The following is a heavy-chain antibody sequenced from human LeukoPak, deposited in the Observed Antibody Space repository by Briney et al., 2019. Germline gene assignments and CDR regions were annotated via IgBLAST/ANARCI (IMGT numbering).Heavy chain of an antibody. CDR3: AKDFRAAAGTFDP. V-gene: IGHV3-21*01. D-gene: IGHD6-13*01. CDR2: ISSSSYI. Sequence: GGSLRLSCAASGFTFSSYTMNWVRQAPGKGLEWVSSISSSSYIYYAESVKGRFTMSRDNAENSLYLQMNSLRAEDTAVYYCAKDFRAAAGTFDPWGQGTLVTVSS. J-gene: IGHJ5*02. CDR1: GFTFSSYT.